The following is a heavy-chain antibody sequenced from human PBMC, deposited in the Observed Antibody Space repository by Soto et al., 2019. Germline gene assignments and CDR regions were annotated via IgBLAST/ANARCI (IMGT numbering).Heavy chain of an antibody. V-gene: IGHV5-51*01. CDR3: AKTAGYYDSSGNDAFDI. Sequence: GESLKISCNISGKAFTSFWVFWVRQMPGRGLEWMGNIYPGDSDTRYTPPFQGQVTISADKSTNTLYLQMNSLRAEDTAVYYCAKTAGYYDSSGNDAFDIWGQGTMVTVSS. CDR1: GKAFTSFW. J-gene: IGHJ3*02. D-gene: IGHD3-22*01. CDR2: IYPGDSDT.